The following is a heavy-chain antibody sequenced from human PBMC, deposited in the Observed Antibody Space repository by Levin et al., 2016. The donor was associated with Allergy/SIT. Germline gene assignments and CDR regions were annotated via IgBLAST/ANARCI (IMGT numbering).Heavy chain of an antibody. V-gene: IGHV4-39*01. Sequence: WIRQPPGKGLEWIGEIYHSGSTNYNPSLKSRVTISVDTSKNQFSLKLSSVTAADTAVYYCARHPGGSYYYDSRPPWGSYYYGMDVWGQGTTVTVSS. CDR3: ARHPGGSYYYDSRPPWGSYYYGMDV. D-gene: IGHD3-22*01. CDR2: IYHSGST. J-gene: IGHJ6*02.